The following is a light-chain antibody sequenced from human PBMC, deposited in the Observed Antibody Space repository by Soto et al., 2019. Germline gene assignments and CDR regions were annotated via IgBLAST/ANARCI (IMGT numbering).Light chain of an antibody. V-gene: IGKV3-15*01. CDR2: GAS. Sequence: EIVMTQSPATLSVSPGERATLSCRASQSVSSNLAWYQQKPGQAPRLLIYGASTRATGIPARFSGSGSGTEFTLTISSLQSEDVAVYYCQEYNNWANTFGQGTKVEIK. CDR3: QEYNNWANT. CDR1: QSVSSN. J-gene: IGKJ1*01.